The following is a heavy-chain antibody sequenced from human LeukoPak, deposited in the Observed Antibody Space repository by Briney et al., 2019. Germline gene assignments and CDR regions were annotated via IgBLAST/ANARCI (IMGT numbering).Heavy chain of an antibody. D-gene: IGHD5-24*01. CDR1: GVSMNSYH. CDR2: ISDSGST. V-gene: IGHV4-59*01. J-gene: IGHJ4*02. CDR3: ASGRGGYNPGY. Sequence: SETLSLTCTVSGVSMNSYHWSWIWQPPGKGLEWIGYISDSGSTNYNPSLRSRVTISEGTSMNEFSLKLSSVTAADTAVYYCASGRGGYNPGYWGQGTLVTVSS.